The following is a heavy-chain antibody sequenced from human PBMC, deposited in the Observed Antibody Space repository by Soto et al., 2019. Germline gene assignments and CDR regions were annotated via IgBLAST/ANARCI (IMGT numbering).Heavy chain of an antibody. D-gene: IGHD2-21*02. V-gene: IGHV1-69*01. CDR1: GGTFSSHS. CDR3: AREVGYGDFAAARLD. CDR2: IITLFGTS. J-gene: IGHJ4*02. Sequence: VQLMQSGAEVKKPGSSVKVSCKASGGTFSSHSINWVRQAPGQGLEWMGGIITLFGTSNYAQNFQGRVTITADQSTSTAYRELNSLTSDDTAVYYCAREVGYGDFAAARLDWGQGTLVTVSS.